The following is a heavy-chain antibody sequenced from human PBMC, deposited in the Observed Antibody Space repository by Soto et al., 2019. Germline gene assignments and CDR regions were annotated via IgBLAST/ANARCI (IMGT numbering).Heavy chain of an antibody. CDR3: AKGWDSSGGGNAFDI. D-gene: IGHD6-19*01. CDR2: ISGSGGST. V-gene: IGHV3-23*01. CDR1: GFTFSSYA. J-gene: IGHJ3*02. Sequence: EVQLLESGGGLVQPGGSLGLSCAASGFTFSSYAMSWVRQAPGKGLEWVSAISGSGGSTYYADSVKGRFTISRDNSKNTLYLQRNSLRAEDTAVYYCAKGWDSSGGGNAFDIWGQGTMVTVSS.